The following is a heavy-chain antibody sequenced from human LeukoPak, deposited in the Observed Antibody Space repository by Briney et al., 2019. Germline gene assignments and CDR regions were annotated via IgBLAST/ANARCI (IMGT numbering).Heavy chain of an antibody. CDR3: ARDRRIAAAGTAYYYMDV. CDR2: ISSSGSTI. D-gene: IGHD6-13*01. Sequence: GGSLRLSCAASGFRFSSSDMSWIRQAPGKGLEWVSYISSSGSTIYYADSVKGRFTISRDNAKNSLYLQMNSLRAEDTAVYYCARDRRIAAAGTAYYYMDVWGKGTTVTISS. V-gene: IGHV3-11*01. CDR1: GFRFSSSD. J-gene: IGHJ6*03.